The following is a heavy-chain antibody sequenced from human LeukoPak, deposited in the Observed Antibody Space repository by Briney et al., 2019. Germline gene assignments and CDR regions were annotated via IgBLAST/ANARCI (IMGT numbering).Heavy chain of an antibody. J-gene: IGHJ5*02. D-gene: IGHD5-12*01. V-gene: IGHV3-21*01. CDR1: GFTFSSYS. CDR3: ARVGGYAPQAEWFDP. Sequence: PGGSLRLSCAASGFTFSSYSMNWVRQAPGKGLEWVSSISSSSSYIYYADSVKGRFTISRDNAKNSLYLQMNSLRAEDTAVYYCARVGGYAPQAEWFDPWGQGTLVTVSS. CDR2: ISSSSSYI.